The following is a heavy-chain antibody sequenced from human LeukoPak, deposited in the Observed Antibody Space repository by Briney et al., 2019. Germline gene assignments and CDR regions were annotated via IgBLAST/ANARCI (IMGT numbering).Heavy chain of an antibody. J-gene: IGHJ6*03. Sequence: ASVKVSCKASGYTFTGYYMHWVRQAPGQGLEWMGWINPNSGGTNYAQKFQGRVTMTRDTSTSTVYMELSSLRSEDTAVYYCARARYSSSWYSHYYYYYYMDVWGKGTTVTVSS. CDR3: ARARYSSSWYSHYYYYYYMDV. V-gene: IGHV1-2*02. D-gene: IGHD6-13*01. CDR1: GYTFTGYY. CDR2: INPNSGGT.